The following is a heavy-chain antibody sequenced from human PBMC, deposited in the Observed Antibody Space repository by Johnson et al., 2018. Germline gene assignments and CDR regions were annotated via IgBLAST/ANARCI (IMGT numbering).Heavy chain of an antibody. CDR1: GFTFSSSW. D-gene: IGHD6-19*01. CDR3: ARDKGWLAHDY. V-gene: IGHV3-7*01. CDR2: IKEDGSEK. J-gene: IGHJ4*02. Sequence: VQLVESGGGLVQAGGSLRLSCAASGFTFSSSWMAWVRQAPGKGLEWVGNIKEDGSEKYYVDSLKGRFTTSRDNAKNSLYLQMNSLRVEDTAVYYCARDKGWLAHDYWGQGTLVSVSS.